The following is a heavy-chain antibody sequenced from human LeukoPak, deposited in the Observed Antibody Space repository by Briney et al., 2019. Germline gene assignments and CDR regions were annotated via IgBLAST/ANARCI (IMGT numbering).Heavy chain of an antibody. CDR2: IYYSGST. CDR3: ARVAAAGVYYFDY. Sequence: SETLSLTCTVSGGSISSSSYYWGWIRQPPGKGLEWIGSIYYSGSTYYNPSLKSRVTISVDTSKNQFSLKLSSVTAADTAVYYCARVAAAGVYYFDYWGQGTLVTVSS. J-gene: IGHJ4*02. CDR1: GGSISSSSYY. V-gene: IGHV4-39*01. D-gene: IGHD6-13*01.